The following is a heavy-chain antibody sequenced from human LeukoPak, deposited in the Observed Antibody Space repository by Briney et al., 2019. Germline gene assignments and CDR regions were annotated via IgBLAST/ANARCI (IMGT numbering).Heavy chain of an antibody. CDR2: ISSSSSYI. V-gene: IGHV3-21*01. D-gene: IGHD2-15*01. CDR3: ARRYCSGGSCYIRH. Sequence: GSLRLSCAASGFTFSSYSMNWVRQAPGKGLEWVSSISSSSSYIYYADSVKGRFTISRDNAKNSLYLQMNSLRAEDTAVYYCARRYCSGGSCYIRHWGQGTLVTVSS. J-gene: IGHJ1*01. CDR1: GFTFSSYS.